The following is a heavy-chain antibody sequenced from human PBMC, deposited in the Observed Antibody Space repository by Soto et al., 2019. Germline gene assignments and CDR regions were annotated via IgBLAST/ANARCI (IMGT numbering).Heavy chain of an antibody. CDR3: ATSPNPWSATPSYYGMDF. CDR2: IIPVLGVE. J-gene: IGHJ6*02. Sequence: QVQLVQSGAEVKKPGSSVKVSCKASGGSFTTFIVTWVRQAPGQGLEWMGRIIPVLGVEYYAQKFQGRVTITAPKSTTTAYIALSSLRSEDPAVYYFATSPNPWSATPSYYGMDFWGLGTTVTVSS. CDR1: GGSFTTFI. D-gene: IGHD2-15*01. V-gene: IGHV1-69*02.